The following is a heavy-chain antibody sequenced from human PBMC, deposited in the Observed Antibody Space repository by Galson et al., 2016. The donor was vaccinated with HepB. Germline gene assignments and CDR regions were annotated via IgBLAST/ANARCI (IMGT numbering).Heavy chain of an antibody. D-gene: IGHD3-3*01. CDR3: AKEGTIFGVVPYGMDV. CDR2: ISGSSGST. J-gene: IGHJ6*02. Sequence: SLRLSCAASRFTFSSYAMSWVRQAPGKGLEWVSVISGSSGSTYYADSVKGRFTISRDNSKNTLYPQMNSLRAEDTAVYYCAKEGTIFGVVPYGMDVWGQGTKVIVSS. CDR1: RFTFSSYA. V-gene: IGHV3-23*01.